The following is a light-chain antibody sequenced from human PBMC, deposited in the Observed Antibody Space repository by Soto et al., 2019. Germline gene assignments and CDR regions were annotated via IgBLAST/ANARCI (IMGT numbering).Light chain of an antibody. Sequence: EVVLTQSPATPSLSSGERATLSCMALQSVSSYLAWYQQRPGQAPRLLIYGASSRATGIPDRFRGSGSGTDFTLTISSLEPEDFAVYYCQQRSNWPPTWTFGQGTKVDIK. V-gene: IGKV3-11*01. CDR2: GAS. J-gene: IGKJ1*01. CDR3: QQRSNWPPTWT. CDR1: QSVSSY.